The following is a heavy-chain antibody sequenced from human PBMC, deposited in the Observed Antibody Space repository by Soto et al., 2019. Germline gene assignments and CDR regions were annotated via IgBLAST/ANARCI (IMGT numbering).Heavy chain of an antibody. CDR3: ARCDYGYGMDV. CDR2: IFYRGST. CDR1: GGSISSSIHY. V-gene: IGHV4-39*01. D-gene: IGHD4-17*01. Sequence: QLQLQESGPGLVKPSETLSLTCTVSGGSISSSIHYWGWIRQPPGKGLEWIGSIFYRGSTYYNPSLKRRLPISVDTSKNQFSLKLSSVTAADTAVYYCARCDYGYGMDVWGQGTTVTVSS. J-gene: IGHJ6*02.